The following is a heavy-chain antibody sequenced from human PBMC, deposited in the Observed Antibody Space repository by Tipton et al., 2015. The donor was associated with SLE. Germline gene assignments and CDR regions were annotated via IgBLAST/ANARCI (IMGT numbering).Heavy chain of an antibody. D-gene: IGHD6-13*01. CDR3: ARDLSSSWYDYYYYMDV. V-gene: IGHV3-23*01. CDR1: GLTFSSYA. J-gene: IGHJ6*03. CDR2: ISGSGGST. Sequence: SLRLSCAASGLTFSSYAMSWVRQAPGKGLEWVSAISGSGGSTYYADSVKGRFTISRDNSKNSLYLQMNSLRAEDTAVYYCARDLSSSWYDYYYYMDVWGKGTTVTVSS.